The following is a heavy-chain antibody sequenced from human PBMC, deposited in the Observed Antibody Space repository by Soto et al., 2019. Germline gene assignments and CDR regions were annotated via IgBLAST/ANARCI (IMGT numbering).Heavy chain of an antibody. V-gene: IGHV3-21*01. CDR3: ARHLGIAVATDV. Sequence: GGSLRLSCAASGFTFSSYSMNWVRQAPGKGLEWVSSISSSSSYIYYADSVKGRFTISRDNAKNSLYLQMNSLRAEDTAVYYCARHLGIAVATDVWGQGTTVTVS. D-gene: IGHD6-19*01. CDR1: GFTFSSYS. CDR2: ISSSSSYI. J-gene: IGHJ6*02.